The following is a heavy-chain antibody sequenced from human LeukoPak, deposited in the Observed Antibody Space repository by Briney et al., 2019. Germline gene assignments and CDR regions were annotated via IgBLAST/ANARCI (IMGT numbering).Heavy chain of an antibody. D-gene: IGHD4-23*01. V-gene: IGHV3-30*18. CDR1: GFTFSIYG. Sequence: GGSLRLSCAASGFTFSIYGMQWVRQAPGKGLEWVAVISYDGSNKYYADSVKGRFTISRDNSKNTLYLQMNSLRTEDTAVYYCANDPSPYGGGAFYIWGQGTMVTVSS. CDR3: ANDPSPYGGGAFYI. CDR2: ISYDGSNK. J-gene: IGHJ3*02.